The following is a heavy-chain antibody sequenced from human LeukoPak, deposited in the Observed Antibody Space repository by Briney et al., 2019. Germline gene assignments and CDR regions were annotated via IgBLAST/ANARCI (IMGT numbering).Heavy chain of an antibody. J-gene: IGHJ6*03. V-gene: IGHV1-69*01. CDR1: GGTFSSYA. CDR3: ARQWVAARSGDYYYMDV. D-gene: IGHD6-6*01. Sequence: ASVKVSCKASGGTFSSYAISWVRQAPGQGLEWMGGIIPIFGTANYAQKFQGRVTITADESTSTAYMELSSLRSEDTAVYYSARQWVAARSGDYYYMDVWGKGTTVTVSS. CDR2: IIPIFGTA.